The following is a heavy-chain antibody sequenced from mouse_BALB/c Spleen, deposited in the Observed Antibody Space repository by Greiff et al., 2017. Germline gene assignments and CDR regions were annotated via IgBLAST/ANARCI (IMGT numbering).Heavy chain of an antibody. J-gene: IGHJ2*01. V-gene: IGHV14-3*02. CDR3: ARWGWEFDY. Sequence: EVQGVESGAELVKPGASVKLSCTASGFNVKDTYMHWVKQRPEQGLEWIGRIDPANGNTKYDPKFQGKATITADTSSNTAYLQLSSLTSEDTAVYYCARWGWEFDYWGQGTTLTVSS. CDR1: GFNVKDTY. CDR2: IDPANGNT. D-gene: IGHD3-3*01.